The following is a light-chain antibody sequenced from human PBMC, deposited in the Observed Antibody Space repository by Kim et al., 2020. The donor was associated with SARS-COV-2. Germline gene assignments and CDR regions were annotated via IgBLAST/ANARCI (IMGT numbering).Light chain of an antibody. CDR3: QQRSYWPLT. Sequence: EIVLTQSPATLSLSPGERATLSCRASQSVSSYLAWYQQKPGQAPRLLIYDASNRATGIPGRFSGSGSGTDFTLTISSLEPEDFAVYYCQQRSYWPLTFGGGTKVDIK. CDR2: DAS. J-gene: IGKJ4*01. V-gene: IGKV3-11*01. CDR1: QSVSSY.